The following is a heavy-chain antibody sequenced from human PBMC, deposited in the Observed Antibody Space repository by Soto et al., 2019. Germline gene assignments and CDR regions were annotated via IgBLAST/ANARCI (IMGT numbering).Heavy chain of an antibody. CDR3: VRDRGYPDSFDV. J-gene: IGHJ3*01. CDR1: GYTFSPFW. CDR2: INSDGSTI. Sequence: GGSLRLSCAASGYTFSPFWMHWVRQAPGKGLVWVSHINSDGSTIVYADSVKGRFTISRDNGKNTLYLQMNSLKAEDTAVYYCVRDRGYPDSFDVWGRGTMVNVSS. V-gene: IGHV3-74*01. D-gene: IGHD3-10*01.